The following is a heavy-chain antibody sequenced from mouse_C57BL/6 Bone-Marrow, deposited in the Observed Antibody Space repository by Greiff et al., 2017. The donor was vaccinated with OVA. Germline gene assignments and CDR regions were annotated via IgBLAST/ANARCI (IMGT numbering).Heavy chain of an antibody. J-gene: IGHJ3*01. CDR3: ARHWYYGSSYGFAY. CDR1: GFTFSSYG. Sequence: EVKLMESGGDLVKPGGSLKLSCAASGFTFSSYGMSWVRQTPDKRLEWVATISSGGSYTYYPDSVKGRFTISRDNAKNTLYLQMSSLKSEDTAMYYCARHWYYGSSYGFAYWGQGTLVTVSA. CDR2: ISSGGSYT. D-gene: IGHD1-1*01. V-gene: IGHV5-6*01.